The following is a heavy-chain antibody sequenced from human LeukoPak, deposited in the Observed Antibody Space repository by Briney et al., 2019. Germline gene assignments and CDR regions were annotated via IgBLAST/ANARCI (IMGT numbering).Heavy chain of an antibody. CDR3: ARANYDFWSGYYTGFDY. D-gene: IGHD3-3*01. Sequence: ASVKVSCKASGYTFTGYYMHWVRQAPGQGLEWMGWINPNSGGTNYAQKFQGRVTMTRDTSISTAYMELSRLRSDDTAVYYCARANYDFWSGYYTGFDYWGQGTLVTVSS. CDR2: INPNSGGT. V-gene: IGHV1-2*02. CDR1: GYTFTGYY. J-gene: IGHJ4*02.